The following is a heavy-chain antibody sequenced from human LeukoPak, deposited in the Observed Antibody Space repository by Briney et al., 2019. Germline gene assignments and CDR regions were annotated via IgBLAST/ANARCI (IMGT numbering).Heavy chain of an antibody. D-gene: IGHD3-3*01. CDR3: ARDYIAYDPLDY. V-gene: IGHV3-21*01. CDR1: GFTFSSYN. Sequence: GGSLRLSCAASGFTFSSYNMNWVRQAPGKGLEWVSSISSSSSYIYYADSVKGRFTISRDNAKNSLYLQMDSLRAEDTAVYWCARDYIAYDPLDYWGQGTLVTVSS. CDR2: ISSSSSYI. J-gene: IGHJ4*02.